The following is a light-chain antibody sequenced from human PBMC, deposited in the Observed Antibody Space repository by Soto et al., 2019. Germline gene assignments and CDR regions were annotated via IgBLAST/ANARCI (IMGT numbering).Light chain of an antibody. Sequence: DIQMTQSPSTLSGSVGDRVTITCRASQTISSWLAWYQQKPGKAPKLLIYKASTLKSGVPSRFSGSGSGTEFTLTISSLQPDDFETYSCQHYNSYSEAFGKGTKVELK. V-gene: IGKV1-5*03. CDR1: QTISSW. CDR3: QHYNSYSEA. CDR2: KAS. J-gene: IGKJ1*01.